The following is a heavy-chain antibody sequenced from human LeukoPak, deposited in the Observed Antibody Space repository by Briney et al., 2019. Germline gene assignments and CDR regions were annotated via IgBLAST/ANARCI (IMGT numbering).Heavy chain of an antibody. D-gene: IGHD4-17*01. Sequence: ASVKVSCKASGYTFTSYGISWVRQAPGQGLEWMGWISSYNGHTKYAQKLQGRVTMTTDTSTSTAYMELRSLRSDDTAVYYCARGGEGGLREPLDFDYWGQGTLVTVSS. CDR1: GYTFTSYG. CDR2: ISSYNGHT. CDR3: ARGGEGGLREPLDFDY. J-gene: IGHJ4*02. V-gene: IGHV1-18*01.